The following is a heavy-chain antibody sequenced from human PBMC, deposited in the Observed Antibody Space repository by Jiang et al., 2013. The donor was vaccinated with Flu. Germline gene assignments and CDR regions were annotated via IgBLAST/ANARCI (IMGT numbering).Heavy chain of an antibody. CDR2: IYYSGST. J-gene: IGHJ4*02. CDR3: ASQVARRGYSYGYGY. D-gene: IGHD5-18*01. V-gene: IGHV4-59*01. CDR1: GGSISSYY. Sequence: GPGLVKPSETLSLTCTVSGGSISSYYWSWIRQPPGKGLEWIGYIYYSGSTNYNPSLKSRVTISVDTSKNQFSLKLSSVTAADTAVYYCASQVARRGYSYGYGYWGQGTLVTVSS.